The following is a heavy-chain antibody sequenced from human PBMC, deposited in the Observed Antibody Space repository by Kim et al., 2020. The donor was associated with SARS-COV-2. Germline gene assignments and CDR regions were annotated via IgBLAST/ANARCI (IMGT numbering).Heavy chain of an antibody. Sequence: GGSLRLSCAAAGFTVSNKYMSWVRQAPGKGLEWVSVIFSGRTAFYADSVKGRFTFSRDNSNNTVHLQMDSLRAEDTAVYFCAGSVPPWGYMDVWGKGTTV. CDR2: IFSGRTA. CDR1: GFTVSNKY. CDR3: AGSVPPWGYMDV. D-gene: IGHD2-15*01. V-gene: IGHV3-66*01. J-gene: IGHJ6*03.